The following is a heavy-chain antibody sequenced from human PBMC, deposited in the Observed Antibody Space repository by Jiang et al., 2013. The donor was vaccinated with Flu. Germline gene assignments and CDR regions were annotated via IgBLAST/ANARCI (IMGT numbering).Heavy chain of an antibody. CDR1: GFTFSSYL. V-gene: IGHV3-7*01. J-gene: IGHJ5*02. CDR2: IKHDGGEK. CDR3: ARGLDFGGYVGSGNSFDP. D-gene: IGHD4-17*01. Sequence: GSLRLSCAASGFTFSSYLMSWVRHAPGKGLEWVANIKHDGGEKYYVDSVKGRFTISRDNVKNLLYLQMNSLRAEDTGVYYCARGLDFGGYVGSGNSFDPWGQGTLVTVSS.